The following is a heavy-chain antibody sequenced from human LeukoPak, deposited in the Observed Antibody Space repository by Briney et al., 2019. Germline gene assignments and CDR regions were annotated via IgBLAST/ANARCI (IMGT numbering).Heavy chain of an antibody. D-gene: IGHD6-13*01. CDR2: IYYSGST. CDR3: ARAAIAAARYNWFDP. J-gene: IGHJ5*02. Sequence: SETLSLTCTVSDGSISSYYWTWIRQPPGKGLEWIGYIYYSGSTNYNPSLKSRVTISVDTSKNQFSLKLSSVTAADTAVYYCARAAIAAARYNWFDPWGQGTLVTVSS. CDR1: DGSISSYY. V-gene: IGHV4-59*01.